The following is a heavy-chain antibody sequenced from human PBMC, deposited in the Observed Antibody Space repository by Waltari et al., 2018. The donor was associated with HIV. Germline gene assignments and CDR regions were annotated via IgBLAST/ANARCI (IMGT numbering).Heavy chain of an antibody. CDR3: ARAPGYCTNGVCQDY. CDR1: GGTFSSYA. CDR2: IIPSVGTA. V-gene: IGHV1-69*01. D-gene: IGHD2-8*01. Sequence: QVQLVQSGAEVKKPGSSVKVSCKASGGTFSSYAISWVRQAPGQGLEWMGGIIPSVGTANYAQKFQGRVTITADESTSTAYMELSSLRSEDTAMYYCARAPGYCTNGVCQDYWGQGTLVTVSS. J-gene: IGHJ4*02.